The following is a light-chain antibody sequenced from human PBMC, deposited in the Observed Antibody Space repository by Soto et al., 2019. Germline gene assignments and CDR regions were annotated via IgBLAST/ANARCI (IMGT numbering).Light chain of an antibody. CDR2: AAS. Sequence: DIQMTQSPSSLSASVGDRVTITCRVSQGISTYLNWYQQKPGKAPKLLIYAASSLQSGVPSRFSGSGSETDFTLTISSLQPEDFATYSCQQSYSTTWTFGQGTKVEIK. CDR3: QQSYSTTWT. V-gene: IGKV1-39*01. CDR1: QGISTY. J-gene: IGKJ1*01.